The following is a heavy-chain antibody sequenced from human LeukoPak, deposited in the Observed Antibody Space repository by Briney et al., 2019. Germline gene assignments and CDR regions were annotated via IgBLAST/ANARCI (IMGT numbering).Heavy chain of an antibody. CDR1: GFTFSSYS. CDR2: ISSSSYI. V-gene: IGHV3-21*01. Sequence: GGSLRLSCAASGFTFSSYSMNWVRQAPGKGLEWVSSISSSSYIYYADSVKGRFTISRDNAKNSLYLQMDSLRAEDTAVYYCARVYSGWYDYWGQGTLVTVSS. D-gene: IGHD6-19*01. CDR3: ARVYSGWYDY. J-gene: IGHJ4*02.